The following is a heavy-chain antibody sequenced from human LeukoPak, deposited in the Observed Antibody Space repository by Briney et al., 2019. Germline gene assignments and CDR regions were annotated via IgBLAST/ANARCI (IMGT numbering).Heavy chain of an antibody. V-gene: IGHV3-30*02. J-gene: IGHJ6*03. D-gene: IGHD2-2*01. CDR3: AKAGVVPAAHIYYYYYYMDV. CDR2: IRYDGSNK. CDR1: GFTFSNYG. Sequence: GGSLRLSCAASGFTFSNYGMHWVRQAPGKGLEWVAFIRYDGSNKYYADSVKGRFTISRDNSKNTLYLQTNSLRAEDTAVYYCAKAGVVPAAHIYYYYYYMDVWGKGTTVTVSS.